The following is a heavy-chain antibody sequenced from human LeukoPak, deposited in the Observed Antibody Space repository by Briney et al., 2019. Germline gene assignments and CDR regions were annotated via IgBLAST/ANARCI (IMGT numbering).Heavy chain of an antibody. Sequence: SETLSLTCAVYGGSFSGYYWSWIRQPPGKGLEWIGEINHSGSTNDNPSLKSRVTISVDTSKNQFSLKLSYVTAADTAVYYCARETIQLWLTSTIEFDYWGQGTLVTVSS. D-gene: IGHD5-18*01. J-gene: IGHJ4*02. CDR1: GGSFSGYY. CDR2: INHSGST. V-gene: IGHV4-34*01. CDR3: ARETIQLWLTSTIEFDY.